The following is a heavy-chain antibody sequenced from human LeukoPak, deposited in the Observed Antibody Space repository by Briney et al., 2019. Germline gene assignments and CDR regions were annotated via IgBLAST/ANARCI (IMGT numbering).Heavy chain of an antibody. J-gene: IGHJ4*02. V-gene: IGHV3-23*01. CDR1: GFTLSSYA. D-gene: IGHD2-2*01. CDR2: ISGSGGST. Sequence: GGSLRLSCAASGFTLSSYAMSWVRQAPGKGLEWVSAISGSGGSTYYADSVKGRFTISRDNSKNTLYLQMNSLRAEDTAVYYCAKDKSPRPANDYWGQGTLVTVSS. CDR3: AKDKSPRPANDY.